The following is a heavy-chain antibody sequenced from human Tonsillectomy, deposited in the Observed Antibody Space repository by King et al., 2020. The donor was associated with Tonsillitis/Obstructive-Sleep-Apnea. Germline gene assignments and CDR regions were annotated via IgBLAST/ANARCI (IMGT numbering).Heavy chain of an antibody. D-gene: IGHD3-9*01. V-gene: IGHV4-34*01. J-gene: IGHJ5*02. CDR2: INHSGST. CDR3: ARVNEFLTGGGPAPRFDP. CDR1: GGSFSGYY. Sequence: VQLPQWGAGLLKPSETLSLTCTIYGGSFSGYYWSWIRQPPGKGLEWIGEINHSGSTNYNPSLKSRVTISVDTSKNHFSLKLSSVTAADTAGYYCARVNEFLTGGGPAPRFDPWGQGTLVTVSS.